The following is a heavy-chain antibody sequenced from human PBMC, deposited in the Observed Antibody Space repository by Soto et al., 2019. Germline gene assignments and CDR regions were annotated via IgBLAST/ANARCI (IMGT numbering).Heavy chain of an antibody. Sequence: ASVKVSCKASGYTFTSYYMHWVRQAPGQGLEWMGIINPSGGSTSYAQKFQGRVTMTRDTSTSTAYMELRSLRSDDTAVYYCARRITMVRGRYYYGMDVWGQGTTVTVSS. V-gene: IGHV1-46*01. J-gene: IGHJ6*02. D-gene: IGHD3-10*01. CDR1: GYTFTSYY. CDR3: ARRITMVRGRYYYGMDV. CDR2: INPSGGST.